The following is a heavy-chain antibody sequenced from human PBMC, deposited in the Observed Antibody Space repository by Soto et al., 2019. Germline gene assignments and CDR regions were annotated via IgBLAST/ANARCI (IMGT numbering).Heavy chain of an antibody. Sequence: QVQLQESGPGLVKPSETLSLTCTVSGGSISSYYWSWIRQPPGKGLEWIGYIYYSGSTNYNPSLKSRVTISVDTSMNQFSLKLSSVTAADTAVYYCARASKGAASRYYFDYWGQGTLVTVSS. CDR1: GGSISSYY. V-gene: IGHV4-59*01. CDR2: IYYSGST. J-gene: IGHJ4*02. CDR3: ARASKGAASRYYFDY. D-gene: IGHD1-26*01.